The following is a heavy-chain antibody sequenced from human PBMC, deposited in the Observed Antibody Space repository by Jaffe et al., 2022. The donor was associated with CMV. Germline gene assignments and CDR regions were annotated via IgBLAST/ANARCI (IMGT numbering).Heavy chain of an antibody. D-gene: IGHD2-2*02. Sequence: QVQLVQSGAEVKKPGASVKVSCKASGYTFTSYGISWVRQAPGQGLEWMGWISAYNGNTNYAQKLQGRVTMTTDTSTSTAYMELRSLRSDDTAVYYCARVVIVVPAAIYGAHDYWGQGTLVTVSS. CDR3: ARVVIVVPAAIYGAHDY. CDR1: GYTFTSYG. V-gene: IGHV1-18*01. J-gene: IGHJ4*02. CDR2: ISAYNGNT.